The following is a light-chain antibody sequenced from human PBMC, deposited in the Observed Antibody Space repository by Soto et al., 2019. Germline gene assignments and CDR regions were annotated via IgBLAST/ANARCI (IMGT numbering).Light chain of an antibody. Sequence: QSVLTQPPSASGSPGQSVTISCTGTSSDVGGYDFVSWYQLHPGKAPKLMIYEVTQRPSGVPDRFSGSKSGNTASLTVSGLQAEDEADYYCSSYADSNNLVFGTGTKVTVL. CDR3: SSYADSNNLV. CDR2: EVT. J-gene: IGLJ1*01. CDR1: SSDVGGYDF. V-gene: IGLV2-8*01.